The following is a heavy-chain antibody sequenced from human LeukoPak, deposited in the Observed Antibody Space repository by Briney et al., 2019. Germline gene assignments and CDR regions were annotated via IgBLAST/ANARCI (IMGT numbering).Heavy chain of an antibody. CDR2: IYYSGST. J-gene: IGHJ4*02. Sequence: SETLSLTCTVSGGSISSYYWSWLRQPPGKGLEWIGYIYYSGSTNYNPSLKSRVTISVDTSKNQFSLKLSSVTAADTAVYYCASSFGGGDTAMPTFDYWGQGTLVTVSS. CDR1: GGSISSYY. CDR3: ASSFGGGDTAMPTFDY. D-gene: IGHD5-18*01. V-gene: IGHV4-59*01.